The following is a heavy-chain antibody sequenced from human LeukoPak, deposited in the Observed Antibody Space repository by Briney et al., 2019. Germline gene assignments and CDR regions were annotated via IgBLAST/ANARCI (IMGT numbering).Heavy chain of an antibody. CDR3: ARGRGSGSYNFDY. Sequence: GGSPRLSCAASGFTFSSYAMNWVRQAPGKGLEWVSTITGSGGSTYYADSVKGRFTISRDNSKNTLYLQMNSLRAEDTAVYFCARGRGSGSYNFDYWGQGTLVTVSS. CDR1: GFTFSSYA. D-gene: IGHD3-10*01. J-gene: IGHJ4*02. V-gene: IGHV3-23*01. CDR2: ITGSGGST.